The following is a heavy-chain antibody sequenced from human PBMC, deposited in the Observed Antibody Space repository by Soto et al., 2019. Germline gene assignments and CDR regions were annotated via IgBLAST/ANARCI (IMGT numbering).Heavy chain of an antibody. CDR1: GFSLSTSGVG. J-gene: IGHJ3*02. V-gene: IGHV2-5*02. D-gene: IGHD3-16*02. CDR2: IYWDDDK. CDR3: AHRQNSPYDYIWGSYRYIDAFDI. Sequence: SGPTLVKPTQTLTLTCTFSGFSLSTSGVGVGWIRQPPGKALEWLALIYWDDDKRYSPSLKSRLTITKDTSKNQVVLTMTNMDPVDTATYYCAHRQNSPYDYIWGSYRYIDAFDIWGQGTMVTVSS.